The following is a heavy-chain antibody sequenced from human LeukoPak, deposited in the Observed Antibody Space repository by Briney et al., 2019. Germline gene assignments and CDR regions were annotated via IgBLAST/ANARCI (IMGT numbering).Heavy chain of an antibody. CDR1: GFTFSSYW. D-gene: IGHD5-12*01. J-gene: IGHJ4*02. Sequence: PGGSLRLSCAASGFTFSSYWMHWVRQAPGKGLEWVANIKQDGSEQYYVDSVKGRFTISRDNAKNSLYLQMNSLRAEDTALYYCARAPAQGSGYDFILSYWGQGTLVTVSS. CDR3: ARAPAQGSGYDFILSY. V-gene: IGHV3-7*04. CDR2: IKQDGSEQ.